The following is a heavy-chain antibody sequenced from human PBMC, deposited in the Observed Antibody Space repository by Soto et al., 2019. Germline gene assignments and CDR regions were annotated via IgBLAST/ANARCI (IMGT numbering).Heavy chain of an antibody. CDR1: GYAFTSYG. V-gene: IGHV1-18*04. Sequence: QVQLVQSGPEVKKPGASVRVSCMTSGYAFTSYGVTWVRQAPGQGLEWMGWIAPHSGRTTYLPKFQGRVTITADAATNTAYMEMGSLSSDDTGIDYCARAATGSYHSACWGQGTVGTFSS. J-gene: IGHJ4*02. CDR2: IAPHSGRT. CDR3: ARAATGSYHSAC. D-gene: IGHD3-10*01.